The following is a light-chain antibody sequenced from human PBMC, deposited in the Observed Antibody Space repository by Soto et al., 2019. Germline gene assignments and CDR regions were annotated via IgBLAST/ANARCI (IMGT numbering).Light chain of an antibody. CDR2: EGS. V-gene: IGLV2-23*01. J-gene: IGLJ2*01. Sequence: QSALTQPASVSGSPGQSITISCTGTSSDVGSYNLVSWYQQHPGKAPKLMIYEGSKRPSGVSNRFSGSKSGNTASLTISGLQAEDEADYYCCSYADTNNLVFGGGTKVTVL. CDR3: CSYADTNNLV. CDR1: SSDVGSYNL.